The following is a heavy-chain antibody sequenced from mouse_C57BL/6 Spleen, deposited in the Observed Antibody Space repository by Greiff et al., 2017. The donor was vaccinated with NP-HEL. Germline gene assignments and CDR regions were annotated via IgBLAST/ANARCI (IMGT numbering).Heavy chain of an antibody. CDR1: GYTFTDYY. V-gene: IGHV1-76*01. CDR3: ARERLLCFDY. D-gene: IGHD2-3*01. J-gene: IGHJ2*01. CDR2: IYPGSGNT. Sequence: VKLVESGAELVRPGASVKLSCKASGYTFTDYYINWVKQRPGQGLEWIARIYPGSGNTYYNEKFKGKATLTAEKSSSTAYMQLSSLTSEDSAVYFCARERLLCFDYWGQGTTLTVSS.